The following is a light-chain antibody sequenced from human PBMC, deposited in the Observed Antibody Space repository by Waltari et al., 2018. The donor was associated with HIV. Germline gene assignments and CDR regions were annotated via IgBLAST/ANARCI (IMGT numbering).Light chain of an antibody. V-gene: IGLV3-19*01. J-gene: IGLJ1*01. CDR2: GND. CDR1: SLTSYY. Sequence: SSELTQDPAVSVALGQTVRITSPGDSLTSYYARWYQQKPGQAPLLVVYGNDKRPSGIPDRFSGSSSGNTASLTITGAQAEDEADYYCNSRDSSGHHLVFATGTTVTVL. CDR3: NSRDSSGHHLV.